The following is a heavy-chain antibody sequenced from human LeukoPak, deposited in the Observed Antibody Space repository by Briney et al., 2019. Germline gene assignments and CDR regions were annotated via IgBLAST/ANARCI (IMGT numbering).Heavy chain of an antibody. CDR1: GGSINGYY. D-gene: IGHD2-21*01. CDR3: VRPYCGGECQSKNNWFDP. CDR2: IYYSGST. Sequence: PSETLSLTCTVSGGSINGYYWNWIRQPPGKGLEWIAYIYYSGSTSYSPSLKSRATISVDTSKNQFSLKVTSVTAADTAVYYCVRPYCGGECQSKNNWFDPWGQGTLVTVSS. J-gene: IGHJ5*02. V-gene: IGHV4-59*12.